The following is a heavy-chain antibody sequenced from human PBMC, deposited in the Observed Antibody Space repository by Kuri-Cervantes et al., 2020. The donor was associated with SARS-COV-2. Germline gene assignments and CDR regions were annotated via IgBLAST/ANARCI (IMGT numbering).Heavy chain of an antibody. CDR2: INHSGST. V-gene: IGHV4-34*01. Sequence: GSLRLSCAVYGGSFSGYYWSWIRQPPGKGLEWIGEINHSGSTNYNPSLKSRVTISVDTSKNQFSLKLSSVTAADTAAYYCARGSESPPFDYWGQGTLVTVSS. CDR1: GGSFSGYY. CDR3: ARGSESPPFDY. D-gene: IGHD2/OR15-2a*01. J-gene: IGHJ4*02.